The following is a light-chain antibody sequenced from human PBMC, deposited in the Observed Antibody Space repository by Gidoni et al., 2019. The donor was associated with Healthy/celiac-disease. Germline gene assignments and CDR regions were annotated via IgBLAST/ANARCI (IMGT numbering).Light chain of an antibody. V-gene: IGKV1-8*01. Sequence: AIRMTPSPSSLSASTGDRVTITCRASQGISSYLAWYQQKPGKAPKLLIYAASTLQSGVPSRLSGSGSGTDCTLTISCLQSEDFATYYCKQYYSYPLTFGQGTKVEIK. J-gene: IGKJ1*01. CDR2: AAS. CDR1: QGISSY. CDR3: KQYYSYPLT.